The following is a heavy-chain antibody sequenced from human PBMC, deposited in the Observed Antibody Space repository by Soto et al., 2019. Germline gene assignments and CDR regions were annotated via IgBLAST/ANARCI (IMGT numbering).Heavy chain of an antibody. J-gene: IGHJ4*02. CDR2: IYMFFST. CDR1: GFTVISNY. V-gene: IGHV3-66*01. Sequence: GGSLRLSCAASGFTVISNYISWVRQAPVEGLELVSVIYMFFSTYYADSVKGRFTVSGDDCNNTRDLQVKSRRADYTAVDCCARAGLAGLLDYWGQGNLVTVSS. D-gene: IGHD6-19*01. CDR3: ARAGLAGLLDY.